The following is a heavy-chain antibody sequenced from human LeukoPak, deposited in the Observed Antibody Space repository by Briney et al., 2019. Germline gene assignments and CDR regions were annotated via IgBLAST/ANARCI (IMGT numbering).Heavy chain of an antibody. V-gene: IGHV4-31*03. J-gene: IGHJ5*02. Sequence: PSETLSLTCTVSGGSISSGGYYWSWIRQHPGKGLEWIGYIYYSGSTYYNPSLKSRVTISVDTSKNQFSLKLSSVTAADTAVYYCARERRITMTPNWFDPWGQETLVTVSS. CDR1: GGSISSGGYY. D-gene: IGHD3-22*01. CDR2: IYYSGST. CDR3: ARERRITMTPNWFDP.